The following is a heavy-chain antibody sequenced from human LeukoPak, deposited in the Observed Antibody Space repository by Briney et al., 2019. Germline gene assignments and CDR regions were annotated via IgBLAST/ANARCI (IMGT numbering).Heavy chain of an antibody. CDR2: INPNSGGT. J-gene: IGHJ5*02. CDR1: GYTFTGYY. CDR3: ARVGRKWLQLGWFDP. D-gene: IGHD5-18*01. Sequence: ASVKVSCKASGYTFTGYYMHWVRQAPGQGLEWMGWINPNSGGTNYAQKFQGRVTMTRDRSISTAYMELSRLRSDDTAVYYCARVGRKWLQLGWFDPWGQGTLVTVSS. V-gene: IGHV1-2*02.